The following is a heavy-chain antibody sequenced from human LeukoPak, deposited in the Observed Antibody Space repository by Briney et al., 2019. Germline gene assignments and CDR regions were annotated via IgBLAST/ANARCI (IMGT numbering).Heavy chain of an antibody. J-gene: IGHJ4*02. CDR1: GYSISSGYY. CDR2: IYHSGST. Sequence: SETLSLTCTVSGYSISSGYYWGWIRQPPGKGLEWIGSIYHSGSTYYNPSLKSRVTISVDTSKNQFSLRLSSVTAADTAVYYCARSTGSTMFIDYWGQGTLVTVSS. V-gene: IGHV4-38-2*02. D-gene: IGHD3-10*02. CDR3: ARSTGSTMFIDY.